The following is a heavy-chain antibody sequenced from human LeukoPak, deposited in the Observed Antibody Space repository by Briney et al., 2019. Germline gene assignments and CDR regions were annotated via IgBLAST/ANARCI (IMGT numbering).Heavy chain of an antibody. J-gene: IGHJ3*02. CDR1: GGSISSYY. Sequence: SETLSLTCTVSGGSISSYYWSWIRQPPGKGLEWIGYIYYSGSTNYNPSLKSRVTISVDTSKNQFSLKLSSVTAADTAVYYCARDGPYCSGGSCYYDAFDIWGQGTMVTVSS. CDR2: IYYSGST. V-gene: IGHV4-59*12. D-gene: IGHD2-15*01. CDR3: ARDGPYCSGGSCYYDAFDI.